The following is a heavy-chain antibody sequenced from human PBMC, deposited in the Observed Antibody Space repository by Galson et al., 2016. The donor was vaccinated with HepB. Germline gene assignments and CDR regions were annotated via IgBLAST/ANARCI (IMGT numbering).Heavy chain of an antibody. CDR1: GYTFTSYD. J-gene: IGHJ5*02. D-gene: IGHD6-6*01. V-gene: IGHV1-8*01. CDR2: MNPNSGHT. Sequence: SVKVSCKASGYTFTSYDINWVRQATGQGLEWMGWMNPNSGHTVYAQQFQGRVTMTRNTSISTAYMELSSLRSDDTAVYYCASESDYSSSSFCFDPWGQGTLVTVSS. CDR3: ASESDYSSSSFCFDP.